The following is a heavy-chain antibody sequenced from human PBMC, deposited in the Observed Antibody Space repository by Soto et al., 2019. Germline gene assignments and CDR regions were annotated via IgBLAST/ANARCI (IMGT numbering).Heavy chain of an antibody. CDR1: KFTFSSYA. D-gene: IGHD2-21*02. CDR2: ISGSGYNT. Sequence: PGGSLRLSCAASKFTFSSYAMNWVRQAPGKGLEWVSAISGSGYNTYYADSVKGRFTISRDNSKTTLHLLMNSLRAEDTAVYFCAKTSRGCGGDCYSRGVFDSWGQGTLVTVSS. CDR3: AKTSRGCGGDCYSRGVFDS. J-gene: IGHJ4*02. V-gene: IGHV3-23*01.